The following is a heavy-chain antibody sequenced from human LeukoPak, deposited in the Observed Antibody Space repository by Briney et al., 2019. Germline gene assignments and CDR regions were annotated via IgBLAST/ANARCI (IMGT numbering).Heavy chain of an antibody. Sequence: PGGSLRLSCAASGFTFRSAWMSWVRQAPGKGLEWVGRIKTETNGETTDFAAPVKGRFTISRDDSSNTLYLQMSSLKTEDTAVYFCTTQALLYYGLDVWGKGTTVTVSS. CDR1: GFTFRSAW. CDR2: IKTETNGETT. V-gene: IGHV3-15*01. J-gene: IGHJ6*04. D-gene: IGHD2-15*01. CDR3: TTQALLYYGLDV.